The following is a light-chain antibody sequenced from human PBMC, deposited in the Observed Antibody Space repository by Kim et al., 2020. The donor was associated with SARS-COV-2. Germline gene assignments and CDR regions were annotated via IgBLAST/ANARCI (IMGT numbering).Light chain of an antibody. CDR1: QSVTSSY. J-gene: IGKJ2*01. CDR2: GAS. CDR3: QQYGSSPYT. V-gene: IGKV3-20*01. Sequence: QSVTSSYLAWYQQKPGQAPRLLIYGASSRATGIPDRFSGRGFGTDFTLTISRLEPEDFAVYYCQQYGSSPYTFGQGTKLE.